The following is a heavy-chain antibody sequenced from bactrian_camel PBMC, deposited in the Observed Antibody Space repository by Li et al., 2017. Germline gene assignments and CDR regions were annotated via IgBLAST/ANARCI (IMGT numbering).Heavy chain of an antibody. D-gene: IGHD7*01. Sequence: HVQLVESGGGLAQPGVSLRLSCVASGFTGSSYYMSWVRQVPGKGLEWVSSVYSDGTVTTYTDSVKGRFTISRDNAKNTVHLRMNSLKSEDTALYYCAADEGLWDGTGSCSDFILWGQGTQVTVS. CDR2: VYSDGTVT. J-gene: IGHJ4*01. CDR3: AADEGLWDGTGSCSDFIL. V-gene: IGHV3-2*01. CDR1: GFTGSSYY.